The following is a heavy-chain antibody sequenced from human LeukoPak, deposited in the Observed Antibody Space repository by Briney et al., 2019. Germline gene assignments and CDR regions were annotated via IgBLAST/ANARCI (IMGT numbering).Heavy chain of an antibody. D-gene: IGHD3-22*01. CDR3: ARRNYYDSSGHHDAFDI. Sequence: SSETLSLTCTVSGGSISSYYWSWIRQPAGKGLEWIGYIYYSGSTNYNPSLKSRVTMSVDTSKNQFSLKLSSVTAADTAVYYCARRNYYDSSGHHDAFDIWGQGTMVTVSS. CDR2: IYYSGST. CDR1: GGSISSYY. J-gene: IGHJ3*02. V-gene: IGHV4-59*08.